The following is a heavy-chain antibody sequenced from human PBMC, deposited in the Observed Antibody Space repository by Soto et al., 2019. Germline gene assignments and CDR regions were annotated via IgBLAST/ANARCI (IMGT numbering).Heavy chain of an antibody. Sequence: SETLSLTCTVSGGSISSYYWSWIRQPAGKGLEWIGRIYTSGSTNYNPSLKSRVTMSVDTSKNQFSLKLSSVTAADTAVYYCARESQRGAARGYYYYGMDVWGQGTTVTVSS. CDR2: IYTSGST. J-gene: IGHJ6*02. D-gene: IGHD6-6*01. CDR3: ARESQRGAARGYYYYGMDV. CDR1: GGSISSYY. V-gene: IGHV4-4*07.